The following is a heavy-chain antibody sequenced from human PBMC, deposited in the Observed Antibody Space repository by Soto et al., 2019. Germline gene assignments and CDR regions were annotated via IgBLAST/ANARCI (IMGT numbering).Heavy chain of an antibody. CDR3: ARELVVAATDDAFDI. CDR1: GFTVSSNY. J-gene: IGHJ3*02. CDR2: IYSGGST. D-gene: IGHD2-15*01. V-gene: IGHV3-66*01. Sequence: VQLVESGGGLVQPGGSLRLSCAASGFTVSSNYMSWVRQAPGKGLEWVSVIYSGGSTYYADSVKGRFTISRDNSKNTLYLQMNSLRAEDTAVYYCARELVVAATDDAFDIWGQGTMVTVSS.